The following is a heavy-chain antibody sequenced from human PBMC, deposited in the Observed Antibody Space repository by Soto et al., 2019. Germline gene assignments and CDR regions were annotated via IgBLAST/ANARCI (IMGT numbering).Heavy chain of an antibody. V-gene: IGHV3-15*07. CDR3: SHGYYQYFNS. J-gene: IGHJ4*02. Sequence: GGSLRLSCEVSGVTLTNVWMNWVRQAPGKGPEWVGRIKSNIDGGTTDYAAPVKGRFTVSRDDSENTLYLQMNSLKSEDTAVYYCSHGYYQYFNSWGQGTLVTVSS. D-gene: IGHD5-18*01. CDR2: IKSNIDGGTT. CDR1: GVTLTNVW.